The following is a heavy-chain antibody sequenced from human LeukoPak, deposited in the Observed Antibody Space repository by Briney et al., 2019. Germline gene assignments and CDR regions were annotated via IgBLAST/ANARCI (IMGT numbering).Heavy chain of an antibody. CDR2: IYTSGST. CDR1: GGSISSGSYY. J-gene: IGHJ4*02. D-gene: IGHD3-22*01. Sequence: SETLSLTCTVSGGSISSGSYYWSWIRQPAGKGLEWIGRIYTSGSTNYNPSLKSRVTISVDTSKNQFSLKLSSVTAADTAVYYCARSSGYYLYYLDYWGQGTLVTVSS. V-gene: IGHV4-61*02. CDR3: ARSSGYYLYYLDY.